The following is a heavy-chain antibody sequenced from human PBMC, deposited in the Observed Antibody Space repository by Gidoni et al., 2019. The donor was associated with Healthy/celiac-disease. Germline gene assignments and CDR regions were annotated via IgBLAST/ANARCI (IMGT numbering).Heavy chain of an antibody. CDR3: ARVRTGTTFPYDY. V-gene: IGHV1-3*01. Sequence: QVQLVQSGAEVKKPGASVKVSCKASGYTFTSYAMHWVRQAPGQRLEWMGWINAGNGNTKYSQKFQGRVTITRDTSASTAYMELSSLRSEDTAVYYCARVRTGTTFPYDYWGQGTLVTVSS. CDR1: GYTFTSYA. CDR2: INAGNGNT. J-gene: IGHJ4*02. D-gene: IGHD1-7*01.